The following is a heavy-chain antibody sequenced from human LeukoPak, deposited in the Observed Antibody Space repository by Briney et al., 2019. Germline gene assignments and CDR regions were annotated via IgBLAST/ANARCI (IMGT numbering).Heavy chain of an antibody. CDR3: ARSSMVRGTHQVDY. CDR1: GFTFSGYS. J-gene: IGHJ4*02. D-gene: IGHD3-10*01. CDR2: ISSSSSYI. V-gene: IGHV3-21*01. Sequence: GGSLRLSCAASGFTFSGYSMNWVRQAPGKGLEWVSSISSSSSYIYYADSVKGRFTISRDNAKNSLYLQMNSLRAEDTAVYYCARSSMVRGTHQVDYWGQGTLVTVSS.